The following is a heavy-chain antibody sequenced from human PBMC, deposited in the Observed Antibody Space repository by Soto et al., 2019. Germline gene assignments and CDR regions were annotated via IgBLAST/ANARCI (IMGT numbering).Heavy chain of an antibody. J-gene: IGHJ6*03. CDR1: GFSFSYYG. V-gene: IGHV3-48*01. CDR3: ARETSTGNYYMDV. D-gene: IGHD2-2*01. CDR2: ISTSSSNI. Sequence: EVQLVESGGGLVQPGGSLRLSCAASGFSFSYYGMNWVRQAPGKGLEWVSYISTSSSNIYYAVSGKGRFTISRDKAKNSRSLQMNSLRAADTAVYYCARETSTGNYYMDVWGKGTTVTVSS.